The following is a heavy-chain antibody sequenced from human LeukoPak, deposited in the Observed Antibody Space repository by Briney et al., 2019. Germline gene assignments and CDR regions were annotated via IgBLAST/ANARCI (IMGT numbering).Heavy chain of an antibody. CDR2: IWYDGSTK. J-gene: IGHJ4*02. CDR1: GFSFKDTG. D-gene: IGHD1-26*01. CDR3: AKDQRWESPHYLDS. Sequence: GSLRLSCAASGFSFKDTGMHWVRQAPGKGPEWLTIIWYDGSTKYYADSVKGRFTVSRDNSKNTLYVQMNSLRDEDTAVYYCAKDQRWESPHYLDSWGQGTLVTVSS. V-gene: IGHV3-33*06.